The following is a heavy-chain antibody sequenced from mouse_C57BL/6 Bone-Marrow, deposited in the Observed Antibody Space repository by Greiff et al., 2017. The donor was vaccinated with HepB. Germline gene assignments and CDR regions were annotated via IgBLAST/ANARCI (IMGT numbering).Heavy chain of an antibody. Sequence: QVQLQQPGAELVKPGASVKLSCKASGYTFTSYWMHWVKQRPGQGLEWIGMIHPNSGSSNYNEKFKSKATLTVDKSSSTAYMQLSSLTSEDSAVYYCAREMITARAYWGQGTLVTVSA. CDR1: GYTFTSYW. D-gene: IGHD2-4*01. V-gene: IGHV1-64*01. J-gene: IGHJ3*01. CDR3: AREMITARAY. CDR2: IHPNSGSS.